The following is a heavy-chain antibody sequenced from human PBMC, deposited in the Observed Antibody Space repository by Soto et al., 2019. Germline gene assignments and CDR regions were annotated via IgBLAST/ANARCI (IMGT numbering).Heavy chain of an antibody. Sequence: EVQLLESGGGLVQPGGSLRLSCAASGFSFSNYALTWVRRAPGKGLEWVSVISGSAATIHYADSVKGRFTISRDNSKNTLYLQMKSLRAEDTAVYYCAKGRKGSSDTSGSPWAFDILGQGTMGTVSS. J-gene: IGHJ3*02. CDR3: AKGRKGSSDTSGSPWAFDI. V-gene: IGHV3-23*01. CDR2: ISGSAATI. D-gene: IGHD3-22*01. CDR1: GFSFSNYA.